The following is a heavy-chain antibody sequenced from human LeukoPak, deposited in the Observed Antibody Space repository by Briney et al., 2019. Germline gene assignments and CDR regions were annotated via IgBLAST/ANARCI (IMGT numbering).Heavy chain of an antibody. CDR2: ITSSSRSL. D-gene: IGHD5-12*01. V-gene: IGHV3-21*01. J-gene: IGHJ5*02. Sequence: PGRSLRPSCAPSGLTFSSYSMNWVRHAPRKGLEWVSSITSSSRSLYSADSLNGRFTISRDNAKNTLYLQMNSLRAEDTAVYYYARVLYSGDNWWFDPWGQGTLVTVSS. CDR3: ARVLYSGDNWWFDP. CDR1: GLTFSSYS.